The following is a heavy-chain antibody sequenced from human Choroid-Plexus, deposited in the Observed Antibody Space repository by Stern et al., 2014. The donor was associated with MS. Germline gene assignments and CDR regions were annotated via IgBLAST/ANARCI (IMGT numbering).Heavy chain of an antibody. J-gene: IGHJ6*02. V-gene: IGHV1-2*02. CDR2: INPNTGGT. Sequence: VQLVQSGAEVKKPGASVKVSCKTSGYIFTGYYIHWGRQAPGQGLEWMAWINPNTGGTKYGQEFQGRVPMSRDTSISTAYVELSSRTSDDTAVYYCARDQRGITIFGVVTDYYYLGMDVWGQGTTVTVSS. CDR3: ARDQRGITIFGVVTDYYYLGMDV. CDR1: GYIFTGYY. D-gene: IGHD3-3*01.